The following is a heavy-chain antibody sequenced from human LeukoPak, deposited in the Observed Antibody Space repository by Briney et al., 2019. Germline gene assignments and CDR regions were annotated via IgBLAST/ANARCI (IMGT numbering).Heavy chain of an antibody. CDR1: GFTFRSYE. V-gene: IGHV3-48*03. CDR3: ASAYYDSGNYPYYFDY. Sequence: GGSLRLSCAASGFTFRSYEMNWFRQAPGKGLEWVSYISGSGSVIYYADSVRGRFTISRDNAQNLLNLQMKSLRAEDTGVYYCASAYYDSGNYPYYFDYWGQGTLVTVSS. J-gene: IGHJ4*02. CDR2: ISGSGSVI. D-gene: IGHD3-10*01.